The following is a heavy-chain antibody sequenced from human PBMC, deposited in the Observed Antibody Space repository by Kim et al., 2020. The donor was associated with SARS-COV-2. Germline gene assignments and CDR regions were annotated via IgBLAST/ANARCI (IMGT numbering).Heavy chain of an antibody. CDR3: SREKARGGYDSSGPWYVY. D-gene: IGHD3-22*01. V-gene: IGHV3-30*01. J-gene: IGHJ4*02. Sequence: KGRFTISRDNSKNTLYLQMNGLRAEDTAVYYCSREKARGGYDSSGPWYVYWGQGTLVTVSS.